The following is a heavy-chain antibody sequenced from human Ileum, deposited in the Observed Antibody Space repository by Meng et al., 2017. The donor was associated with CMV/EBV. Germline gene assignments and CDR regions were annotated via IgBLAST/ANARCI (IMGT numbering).Heavy chain of an antibody. V-gene: IGHV4-34*01. J-gene: IGHJ4*02. CDR3: SRGEDRAKVGIT. CDR1: GGSFSGYY. CDR2: IHPSGSANL. Sequence: SETLSLTCSVSGGSFSGYYYTWIRQSPGKGLEWIGEIHPSGSANLNLNPSFKSRVTVSVDTPKKQISLEMNSVTAADTALYYCSRGEDRAKVGITWGQGTLVTVSS. D-gene: IGHD5-18*01.